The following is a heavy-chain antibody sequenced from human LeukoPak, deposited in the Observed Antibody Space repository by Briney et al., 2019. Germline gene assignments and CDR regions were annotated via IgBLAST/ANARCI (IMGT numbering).Heavy chain of an antibody. CDR2: IRHDGSET. D-gene: IGHD6-13*01. J-gene: IGHJ4*02. CDR3: ARGVGYSSSWYSVLPYFDY. CDR1: GFPFSSYW. Sequence: GGSLRLSCAASGFPFSSYWMSWVRQAPGKGLEWVANIRHDGSETYYVDSLRGRFTISRDNAKNLMYLQMSSLRAEDTAIYYCARGVGYSSSWYSVLPYFDYWGQGTLVTVSS. V-gene: IGHV3-7*01.